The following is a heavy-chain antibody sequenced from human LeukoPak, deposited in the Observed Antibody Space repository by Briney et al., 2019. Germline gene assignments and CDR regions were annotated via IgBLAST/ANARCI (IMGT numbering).Heavy chain of an antibody. V-gene: IGHV3-21*01. J-gene: IGHJ4*02. D-gene: IGHD4-17*01. CDR3: ARAPTYGDYKTHLDY. CDR1: GFTFSSYS. Sequence: PGGSLRLSCAASGFTFSSYSMNWVRQAPGKGLEWVSSISSSSSYIYYADSVKGRFTISRDNAKNSLYLQMNSLRAEDTAVYYCARAPTYGDYKTHLDYWGQGTLVTVSS. CDR2: ISSSSSYI.